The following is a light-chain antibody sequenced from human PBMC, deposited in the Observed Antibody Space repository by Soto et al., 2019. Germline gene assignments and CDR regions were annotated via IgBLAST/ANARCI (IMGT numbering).Light chain of an antibody. CDR1: QSVSIN. V-gene: IGKV3-11*01. CDR3: QQRET. CDR2: DAS. Sequence: EIVLTQSPATLSLSPGERATLSCRASQSVSINLAWYQQKPGQAPRLLIYDASNRPTGIPARFTGSGSGTDFNLTISSLEPEDFATYYCQQRETFGPGTKVDIK. J-gene: IGKJ3*01.